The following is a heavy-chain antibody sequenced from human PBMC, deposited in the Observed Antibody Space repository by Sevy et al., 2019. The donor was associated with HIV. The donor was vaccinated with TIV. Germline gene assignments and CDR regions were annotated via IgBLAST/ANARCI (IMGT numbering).Heavy chain of an antibody. CDR3: ARGGGYCGGDCYSIDY. Sequence: GGSLRLSCVASGFTFSSYVMHWVRQAPGKGLEWVALIWYDGTIKYYADSVKGRFTISRDNSQDTLFLQMNSLTPEDTAVYYCARGGGYCGGDCYSIDYWGQGALVTVSS. D-gene: IGHD2-21*02. J-gene: IGHJ4*02. CDR1: GFTFSSYV. V-gene: IGHV3-33*08. CDR2: IWYDGTIK.